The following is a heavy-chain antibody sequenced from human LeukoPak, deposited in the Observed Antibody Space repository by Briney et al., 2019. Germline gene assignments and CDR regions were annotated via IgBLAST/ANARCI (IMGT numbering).Heavy chain of an antibody. CDR3: ARGLALGYCSGGSCYAYDV. J-gene: IGHJ6*04. CDR1: GGTFSSYA. D-gene: IGHD2-15*01. V-gene: IGHV1-69*04. Sequence: GASVKVSCKASGGTFSSYAISWVRQAPGQGLEWMGRIIPILGIANHAQKFQGRVTITADKSTSTAYMELSSLRSEDTAVYYCARGLALGYCSGGSCYAYDVWGKGTTVTVSS. CDR2: IIPILGIA.